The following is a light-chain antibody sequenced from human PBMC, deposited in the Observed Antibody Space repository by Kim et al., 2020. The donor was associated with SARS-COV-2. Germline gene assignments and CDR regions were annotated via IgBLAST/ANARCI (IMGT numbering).Light chain of an antibody. CDR2: RDS. V-gene: IGLV3-9*01. CDR1: HIGSKP. CDR3: QVWDNNTWV. Sequence: SVAQRQTAIIACAGNHIGSKPEHGYQRKAGRAPVPVICRDSTRPAAIPARFSGSSSGNTAPLTVSRAQAGDEAGYYCQVWDNNTWVFGAGTQLTVL. J-gene: IGLJ3*02.